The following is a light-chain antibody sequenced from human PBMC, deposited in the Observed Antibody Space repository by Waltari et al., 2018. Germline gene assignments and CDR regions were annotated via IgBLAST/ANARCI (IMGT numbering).Light chain of an antibody. Sequence: IQMTQSPSSLSTSVGDRVTITCQASQGIINNLAWYQQKPGKVPKLLIYKASTLQSGVPSRFSGSGSGTDFTLTISSLQPEDFATYYCQHGYASPYSFGQGTKVEIK. V-gene: IGKV1-13*02. CDR2: KAS. CDR1: QGIINN. CDR3: QHGYASPYS. J-gene: IGKJ2*03.